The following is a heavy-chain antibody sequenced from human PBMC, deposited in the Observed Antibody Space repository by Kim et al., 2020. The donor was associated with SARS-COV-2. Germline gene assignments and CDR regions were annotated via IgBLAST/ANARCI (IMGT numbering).Heavy chain of an antibody. V-gene: IGHV4-34*01. J-gene: IGHJ4*02. CDR2: INHSGST. D-gene: IGHD3-9*01. Sequence: SETLSLTCAVYGGSFSGYYWSWIRQPPGKGLEWIGEINHSGSTNYNPSLKSRVTISVDTSKNQFSLKLSSVTAADTAVYYCARSGYDILTGDYWGQGTLVTVSS. CDR1: GGSFSGYY. CDR3: ARSGYDILTGDY.